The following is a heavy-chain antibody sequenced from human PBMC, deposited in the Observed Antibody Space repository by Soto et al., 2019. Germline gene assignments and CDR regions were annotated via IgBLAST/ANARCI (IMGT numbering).Heavy chain of an antibody. D-gene: IGHD2-21*02. CDR3: AKEDSLPECFGGDCSFDYYYYGMDV. CDR1: GFTFSSYG. CDR2: ISYDGSNK. V-gene: IGHV3-30*18. Sequence: HPGGSLRLSCAASGFTFSSYGMHWVRQAPGKGLEWVAVISYDGSNKYYADSVKGRFTISRDNSKNTLYLQMNSLGAEDTAVYYCAKEDSLPECFGGDCSFDYYYYGMDVWGQGTTVTVSS. J-gene: IGHJ6*02.